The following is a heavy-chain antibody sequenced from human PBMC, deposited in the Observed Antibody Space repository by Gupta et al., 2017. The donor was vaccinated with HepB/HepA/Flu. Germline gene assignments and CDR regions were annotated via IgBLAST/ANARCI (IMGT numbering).Heavy chain of an antibody. CDR1: GFTISDHY. CDR3: TRWRAGAQDY. V-gene: IGHV3-72*01. D-gene: IGHD1-26*01. CDR2: TKNKANRYTT. J-gene: IGHJ4*02. Sequence: EVQLVESGRNLLQPGVSLRLSCAASGFTISDHYMDWVRQAPGKGLEWVGRTKNKANRYTTEYAAFVKGRFTISRDDSKNSLYLQMNSLKTEDTAVYFCTRWRAGAQDYWGQGTLVTVSS.